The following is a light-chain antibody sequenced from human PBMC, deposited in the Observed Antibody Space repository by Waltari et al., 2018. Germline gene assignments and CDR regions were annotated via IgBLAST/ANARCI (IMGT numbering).Light chain of an antibody. J-gene: IGKJ4*01. CDR1: QSVLYSSNNRNY. V-gene: IGKV4-1*01. CDR2: WAS. Sequence: DIVMTQSPDSLAVSLGARATIKCKSSQSVLYSSNNRNYLTWYQHKPGQPPKLLIYWASIRESGVPDRFSGSGSGTDFTLTISSLQAEDVAVYYCQQYYTTPLTFGGGTKVEIK. CDR3: QQYYTTPLT.